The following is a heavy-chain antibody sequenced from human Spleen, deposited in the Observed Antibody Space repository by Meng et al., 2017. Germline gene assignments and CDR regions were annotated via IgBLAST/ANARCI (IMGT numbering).Heavy chain of an antibody. V-gene: IGHV3-23*01. CDR3: AKLGGSSGYYRIYWDIDY. CDR2: ISGSGGST. D-gene: IGHD3-22*01. CDR1: GFTFSSYG. J-gene: IGHJ4*02. Sequence: GGSLRLSCAASGFTFSSYGMHWVRQAPGKGLEWVSAISGSGGSTYYADSVKGRFTISRDNSKNTLYLQMNSLRAEDTAVYYCAKLGGSSGYYRIYWDIDYWGQGTLVTVSS.